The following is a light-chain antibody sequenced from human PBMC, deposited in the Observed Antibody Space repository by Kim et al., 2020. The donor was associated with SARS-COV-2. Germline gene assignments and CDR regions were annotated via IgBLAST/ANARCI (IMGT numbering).Light chain of an antibody. V-gene: IGLV3-21*04. J-gene: IGLJ1*01. Sequence: SYELTQPPSVSLAPGETARISCGGDNIGSKSVHWYQQRPGQAPVLVIYYNSDRPSGIPERFSGSNSGNTATLSISRVDAGDEADYYCQVWDSSSDRPYVFGTWTKVTVL. CDR3: QVWDSSSDRPYV. CDR1: NIGSKS. CDR2: YNS.